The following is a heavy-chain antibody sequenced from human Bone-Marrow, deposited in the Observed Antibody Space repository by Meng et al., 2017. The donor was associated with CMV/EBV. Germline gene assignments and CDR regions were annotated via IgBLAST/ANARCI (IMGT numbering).Heavy chain of an antibody. V-gene: IGHV3-9*01. Sequence: SLKISCAASGFTFDDYAMHWVRQAPGKGLEWVSGISWNSGSIGYADSVKGRFTISRDNAKNSLYLQMNSLRAEDTAVYYCARGHGDGVSGFSYYYYCMDVWGQGTTVTVS. D-gene: IGHD1-26*01. J-gene: IGHJ6*02. CDR3: ARGHGDGVSGFSYYYYCMDV. CDR2: ISWNSGSI. CDR1: GFTFDDYA.